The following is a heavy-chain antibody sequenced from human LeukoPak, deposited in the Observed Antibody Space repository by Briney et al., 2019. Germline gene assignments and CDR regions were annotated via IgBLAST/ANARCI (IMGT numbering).Heavy chain of an antibody. J-gene: IGHJ4*02. V-gene: IGHV3-33*06. CDR1: GFTFSSYG. Sequence: GSPRLSCAASGFTFSSYGMHWVRQAPGKGLEWVAVIWYDGSNKYYAGSVKGRFTISRDNSKNTLYLQLNSLGAEDTAVYYCTKERVTSDGEPFDSWGPGTLVTVSS. D-gene: IGHD2-2*01. CDR3: TKERVTSDGEPFDS. CDR2: IWYDGSNK.